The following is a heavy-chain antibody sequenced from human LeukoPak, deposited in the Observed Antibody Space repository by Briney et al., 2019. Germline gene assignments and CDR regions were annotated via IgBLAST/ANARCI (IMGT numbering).Heavy chain of an antibody. CDR3: ARDEFLVRGVLKLFDY. Sequence: GGSLRLSCAASGFTFSSYSMNWVRQAPGKGLEWVSSISSSSSYIYYADSVKGRFTISRDNVKNSLYLQMNSLRAEDTAVYYCARDEFLVRGVLKLFDYWGQGTLVTVSS. J-gene: IGHJ4*02. V-gene: IGHV3-21*01. CDR1: GFTFSSYS. D-gene: IGHD3-10*01. CDR2: ISSSSSYI.